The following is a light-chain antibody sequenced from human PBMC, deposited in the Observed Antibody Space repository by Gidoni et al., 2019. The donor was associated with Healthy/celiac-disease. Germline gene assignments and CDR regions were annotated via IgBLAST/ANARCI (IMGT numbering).Light chain of an antibody. CDR2: GAS. CDR1: QSVSSSY. CDR3: QQDGSSHLT. Sequence: ELVFTHSPGTLSLSPGERATLSCMASQSVSSSYLAWYQQKPGQAPRLLIYGASSRATGIPDRFSGSGSGTDFTLTISRLEPEDFAVYYCQQDGSSHLTFGGGTKVEIK. J-gene: IGKJ4*01. V-gene: IGKV3-20*01.